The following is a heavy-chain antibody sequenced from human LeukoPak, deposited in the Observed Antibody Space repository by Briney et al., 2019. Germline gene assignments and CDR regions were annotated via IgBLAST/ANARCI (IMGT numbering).Heavy chain of an antibody. CDR2: IYYSGST. V-gene: IGHV4-59*08. D-gene: IGHD3-16*01. CDR3: ARRGHLTLFDY. J-gene: IGHJ4*02. CDR1: GGSIRSYY. Sequence: SETLSLTCTVSGGSIRSYYWNWIRQPPGKGLEWIGYIYYSGSTNYNPSLKSRVTISVDTSKNQFSLKLSSVTAADTAVYYCARRGHLTLFDYWGQGTLITVSS.